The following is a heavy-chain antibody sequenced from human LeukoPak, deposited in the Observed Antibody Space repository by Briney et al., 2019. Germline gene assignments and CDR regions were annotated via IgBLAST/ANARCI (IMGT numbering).Heavy chain of an antibody. Sequence: GGSLRLSCAASGLSLSSNNMHWVRQAPGGGLEWLSYISAGSGTVFSADSVKGRFTISRDNAKNSLYLQMNSLRAEDTAVYYCARSDWVWGYFDYWGQGTLVTVSS. CDR2: ISAGSGTV. CDR1: GLSLSSNN. V-gene: IGHV3-48*04. J-gene: IGHJ4*02. CDR3: ARSDWVWGYFDY. D-gene: IGHD3-16*01.